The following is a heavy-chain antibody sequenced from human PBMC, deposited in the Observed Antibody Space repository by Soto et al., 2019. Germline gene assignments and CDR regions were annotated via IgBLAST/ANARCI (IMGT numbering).Heavy chain of an antibody. V-gene: IGHV1-69*02. CDR3: AREGGATDY. CDR2: IIPILGLA. CDR1: GGTFSSYT. J-gene: IGHJ4*02. Sequence: QVQLVQSGAEVKKPGSSVKVSCKASGGTFSSYTISWVRLAPGQGLEWMGRIIPILGLANYAQKFQGRVTITADKSTSAAYMDLSSLTSEDTAVYYCAREGGATDYWGQGTLVTVSS. D-gene: IGHD1-26*01.